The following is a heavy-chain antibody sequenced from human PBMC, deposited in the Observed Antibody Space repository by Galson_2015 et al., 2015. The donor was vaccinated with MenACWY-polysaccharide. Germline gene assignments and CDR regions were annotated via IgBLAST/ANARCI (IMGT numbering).Heavy chain of an antibody. CDR2: INQYGSEK. V-gene: IGHV3-7*01. J-gene: IGHJ5*02. CDR3: ARDGGRTIGTTQRGS. D-gene: IGHD1-1*01. Sequence: SLRLSCAASGFTFSSYAMSWVRQAPGKGLEWVANINQYGSEKYYVDSVKGRFTISRDNAKNSLYLQMNSLRGEDTAVYYCARDGGRTIGTTQRGSWGQGTLVTVSS. CDR1: GFTFSSYA.